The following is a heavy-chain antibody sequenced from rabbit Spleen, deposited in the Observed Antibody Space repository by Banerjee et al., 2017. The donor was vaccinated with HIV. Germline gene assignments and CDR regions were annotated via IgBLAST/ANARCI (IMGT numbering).Heavy chain of an antibody. CDR3: ARDLVAVIGWNFSL. D-gene: IGHD1-1*01. Sequence: QEQLVESGGGLVRPEGSLKLSCTASGVSFSSNNYMCWVRQAPGKGLEWIACIYAGYSDSTVYASWAKGRFIMSRTSSTKVTLQMTSLTAADTATYFCARDLVAVIGWNFSLWGPGTLVTVS. CDR2: IYAGYSDST. J-gene: IGHJ4*01. CDR1: GVSFSSNNY. V-gene: IGHV1S45*01.